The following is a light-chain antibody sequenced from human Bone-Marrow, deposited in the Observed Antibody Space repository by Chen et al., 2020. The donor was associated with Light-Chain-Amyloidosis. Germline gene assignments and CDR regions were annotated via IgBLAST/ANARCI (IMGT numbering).Light chain of an antibody. CDR3: QVWDRSSDRPV. J-gene: IGLJ3*02. Sequence: YELTQPPSVSVSPGQTASITCSGDKLGDKYACWYQQKPGQSPVLVIYQDSKRPSGIPERFSGSNSGNTATLTINRVEAGDEADYYCQVWDRSSDRPVFGGGTKLTVL. CDR2: QDS. V-gene: IGLV3-1*01. CDR1: KLGDKY.